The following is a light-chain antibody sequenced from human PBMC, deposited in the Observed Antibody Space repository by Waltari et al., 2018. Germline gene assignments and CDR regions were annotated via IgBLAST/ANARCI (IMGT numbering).Light chain of an antibody. J-gene: IGLJ2*01. CDR2: GVS. CDR1: SSDVGGYNY. Sequence: QSALTQPASVSGSPGQSITISCTGTSSDVGGYNYVSWYQQHPGKAPKLMIYGVSRRPSGVSNRFSGSKSSNTASLTISGLQAEDEADYYCNSYTSSSTSYVVFGGGTKLTVL. CDR3: NSYTSSSTSYVV. V-gene: IGLV2-14*01.